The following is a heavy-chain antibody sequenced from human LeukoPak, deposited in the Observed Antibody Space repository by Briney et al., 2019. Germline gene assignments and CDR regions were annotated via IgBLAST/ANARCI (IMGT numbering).Heavy chain of an antibody. Sequence: GGSLRLSCAASGFTFSSYAMSWVRQAPGKGLEWVSAISGSGGSTYYADSVKGRFTISRDNSKNTLYLQMNSLRAEDTAVYYCAKGSGANYYYYYGMDVWGQGTTVTVSS. V-gene: IGHV3-23*01. D-gene: IGHD7-27*01. CDR3: AKGSGANYYYYYGMDV. CDR2: ISGSGGST. J-gene: IGHJ6*02. CDR1: GFTFSSYA.